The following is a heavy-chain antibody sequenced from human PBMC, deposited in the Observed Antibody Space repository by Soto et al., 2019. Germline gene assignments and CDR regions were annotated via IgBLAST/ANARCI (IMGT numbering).Heavy chain of an antibody. CDR1: GGSINSGGYS. Sequence: SETLSVTCNISGGSINSGGYSWSWLRQPPGKGLEWIGYISHGGNTYYNPSLRSRVIMSIDKSKNHFSLGLKSVTAADTATYYCARTSYDILTGRIDAFDIWGQGTMVTVSS. V-gene: IGHV4-30-2*01. CDR2: ISHGGNT. J-gene: IGHJ3*02. D-gene: IGHD3-9*01. CDR3: ARTSYDILTGRIDAFDI.